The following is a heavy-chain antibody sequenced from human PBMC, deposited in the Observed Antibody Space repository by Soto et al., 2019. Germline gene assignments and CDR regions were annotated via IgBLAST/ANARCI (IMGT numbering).Heavy chain of an antibody. CDR1: GFSLSTSGMC. CDR2: IDWDDDK. Sequence: SGPTLVNPTQTLTLTCTFSGFSLSTSGMCVSWIRQPPGKALEWLARIDWDDDKYYSTSLKTRLTISKDTSKNQVVLTMTNMDPVDTATYYCARIVADYLVLGGNGMDVWGQGTTVTVSS. J-gene: IGHJ6*02. D-gene: IGHD2-8*02. V-gene: IGHV2-70*11. CDR3: ARIVADYLVLGGNGMDV.